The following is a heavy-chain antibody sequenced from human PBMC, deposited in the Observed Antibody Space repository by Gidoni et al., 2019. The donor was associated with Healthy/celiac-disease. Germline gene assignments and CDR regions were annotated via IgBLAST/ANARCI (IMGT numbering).Heavy chain of an antibody. D-gene: IGHD4-17*01. CDR1: GFTFSSYG. Sequence: QVQLVESGGGVVQPGRSLRLSCAASGFTFSSYGMHWVRQAPGKGLEWVAVISYDGSNKYYADSVKGRFTISRDNSKNTLYLQMNSLRAEDTAVYYCAKDHYDGDYAGYYYGMDVWGQGTTVTVSS. CDR3: AKDHYDGDYAGYYYGMDV. CDR2: ISYDGSNK. V-gene: IGHV3-30*18. J-gene: IGHJ6*02.